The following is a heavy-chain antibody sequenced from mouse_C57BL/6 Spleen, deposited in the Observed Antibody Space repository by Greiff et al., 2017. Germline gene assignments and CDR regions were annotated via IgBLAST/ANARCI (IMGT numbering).Heavy chain of an antibody. J-gene: IGHJ2*01. CDR2: IYPRSGNT. Sequence: QVQLQQSGAELARPGASVKLSCKASGYTFTSYGISWVKQRPGQGLEWIGEIYPRSGNTYYNEKFKGKATLTGDKSSSTAYMELRSLTSEDAAVYFCARGDYDNDFGYWGQGTTLTVSS. CDR3: ARGDYDNDFGY. D-gene: IGHD2-4*01. V-gene: IGHV1-81*01. CDR1: GYTFTSYG.